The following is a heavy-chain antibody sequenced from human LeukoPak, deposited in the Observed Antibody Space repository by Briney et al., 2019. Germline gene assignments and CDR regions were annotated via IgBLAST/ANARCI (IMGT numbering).Heavy chain of an antibody. CDR3: ANEESGYDFYFDY. Sequence: GRSLRLSCAASGFTFSSYGMHWVRRAPGKGLEWVAVISYDGSNKYYADSVKGRFTISRDNSKNTLYLQMNSLRAEDTAVYYCANEESGYDFYFDYWGQGTLVTVSS. V-gene: IGHV3-30*18. J-gene: IGHJ4*02. D-gene: IGHD5-12*01. CDR1: GFTFSSYG. CDR2: ISYDGSNK.